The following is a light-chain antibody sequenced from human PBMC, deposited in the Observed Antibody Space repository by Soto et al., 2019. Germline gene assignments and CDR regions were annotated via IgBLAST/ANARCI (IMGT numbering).Light chain of an antibody. V-gene: IGKV3-20*01. CDR1: QIIKTFY. CDR3: QFYGSSLIT. CDR2: GVY. J-gene: IGKJ5*01. Sequence: EIVLTQSPGTLSLSRGETATLSCRASQIIKTFYFGWYQQKPGQSPRLLIYGVYSRATGTPDRFSGSGSGTDFTLTISRLEPEDSAVYYCQFYGSSLITFGQGTRLEIK.